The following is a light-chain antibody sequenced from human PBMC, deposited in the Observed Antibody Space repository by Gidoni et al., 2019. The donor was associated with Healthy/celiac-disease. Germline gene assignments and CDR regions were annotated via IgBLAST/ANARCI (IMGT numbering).Light chain of an antibody. CDR2: RNN. J-gene: IGLJ1*01. CDR1: SSNIGSNY. V-gene: IGLV1-47*01. Sequence: QSVLTQQPPASGTPGQRVTFSCPGSSSNIGSNYTYWYQQLPGTAPKLLISRNNQRPSGVAVRFSGSRSGTSASLAISGLRSEDEADYYCAAWDDSLSGPRYVFGTGTKVTVL. CDR3: AAWDDSLSGPRYV.